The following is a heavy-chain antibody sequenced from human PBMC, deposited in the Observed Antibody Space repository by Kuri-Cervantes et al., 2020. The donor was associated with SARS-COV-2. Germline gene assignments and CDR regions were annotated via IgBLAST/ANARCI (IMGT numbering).Heavy chain of an antibody. D-gene: IGHD2-2*02. CDR1: GFTFSSYW. V-gene: IGHV3-23*01. Sequence: LSLTCAASGFTFSSYWMSWVRQAPGKGLEWVSDISGSGGSTYYADSVKGRFTISRDNSKNTLYLQMNSLRAEDTAVYYCAKDGDIVVVPATISGGFDSWGQGTLVTVSS. CDR2: ISGSGGST. J-gene: IGHJ4*02. CDR3: AKDGDIVVVPATISGGFDS.